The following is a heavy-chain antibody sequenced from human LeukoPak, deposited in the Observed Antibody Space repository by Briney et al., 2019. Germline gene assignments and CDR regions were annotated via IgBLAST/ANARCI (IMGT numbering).Heavy chain of an antibody. D-gene: IGHD2-15*01. CDR2: INPNSGGT. CDR3: ARAGSTRFNWFDP. J-gene: IGHJ5*02. V-gene: IGHV1-2*02. CDR1: GYTFTGYY. Sequence: ASVMLFCKASGYTFTGYYMHCVLQAPGQGLEWMGWINPNSGGTNYAQKFQGRVTMTRDTSISTAYMELSRLRSDDTAVYYCARAGSTRFNWFDPWGQGTPVTVSS.